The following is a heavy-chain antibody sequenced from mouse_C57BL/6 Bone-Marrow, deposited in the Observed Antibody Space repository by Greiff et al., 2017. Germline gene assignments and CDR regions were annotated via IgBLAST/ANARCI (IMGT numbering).Heavy chain of an antibody. V-gene: IGHV1-69*01. J-gene: IGHJ2*01. D-gene: IGHD1-1*01. CDR3: AREKDYYGYYFDY. Sequence: QVQLKQPGAELVMPGASVKLSCKASGYTFTSYWMHWVKQRPGQGLEWIGELDPSDSYTNYNQKFKGKSTLTVDKSSSTAYMQLSSLTSEDSAVYYCAREKDYYGYYFDYWGQGTTLTVSS. CDR2: LDPSDSYT. CDR1: GYTFTSYW.